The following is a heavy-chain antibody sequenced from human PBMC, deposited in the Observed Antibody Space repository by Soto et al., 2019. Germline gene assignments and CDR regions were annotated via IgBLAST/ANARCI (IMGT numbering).Heavy chain of an antibody. V-gene: IGHV1-69*01. CDR3: ARVLYYGSGSYSPYGMDV. D-gene: IGHD3-10*01. Sequence: QVQLVQSGAEVKRPGSSVKVSCKTSGVSFNNNSIGWVRQGPGHGLEWMGGVSPPFRTSNYARKFQGRISITADASTGTVNMELSSLTSEDTAQYYRARVLYYGSGSYSPYGMDVWGQGTTVTVSS. CDR2: VSPPFRTS. CDR1: GVSFNNNS. J-gene: IGHJ6*02.